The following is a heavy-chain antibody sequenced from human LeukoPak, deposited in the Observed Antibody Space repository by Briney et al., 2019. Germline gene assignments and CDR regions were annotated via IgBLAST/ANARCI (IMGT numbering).Heavy chain of an antibody. D-gene: IGHD3-3*01. CDR1: GFTFSSYS. Sequence: GGSLRLSCAASGFTFSSYSMNWVRQAPGKGLEWVSAISGSGDSTYYADSVKGRFTISRDNSKNTLYLQMNSLRAEDTAVYYCAKDLIFGVDYYYYGMDVWGQGTTVTVSS. CDR2: ISGSGDST. J-gene: IGHJ6*02. V-gene: IGHV3-23*01. CDR3: AKDLIFGVDYYYYGMDV.